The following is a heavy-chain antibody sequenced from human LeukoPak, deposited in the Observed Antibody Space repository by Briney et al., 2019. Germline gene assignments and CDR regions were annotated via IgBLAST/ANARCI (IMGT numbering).Heavy chain of an antibody. V-gene: IGHV3-74*01. CDR1: GFTFCSFW. D-gene: IGHD6-13*01. CDR2: INSDGRNT. CDR3: AHISSSYYYFDS. J-gene: IGHJ4*02. Sequence: GGSLRLSCAASGFTFCSFWMHWVRQVPGKGLVWLARINSDGRNTNYADSVKGRFTISRDNAKNTLYLQMNSLRAEDTAVYYCAHISSSYYYFDSWGQGTLVTVSS.